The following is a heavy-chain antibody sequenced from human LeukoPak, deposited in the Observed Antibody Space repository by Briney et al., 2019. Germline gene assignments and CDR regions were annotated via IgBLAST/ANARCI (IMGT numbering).Heavy chain of an antibody. CDR1: GFTFSTYG. Sequence: PGGSLRLSCVASGFTFSTYGMSWVRQAPEKGLEWVSSIGGGDDDTHYAGSVKGRFTISRDNSKSTLFLQMNSLRAEDTAVYYCAKDNINMNGIWDDFDIWGQGTMITVSS. CDR2: IGGGDDDT. V-gene: IGHV3-23*01. J-gene: IGHJ3*02. CDR3: AKDNINMNGIWDDFDI. D-gene: IGHD3-3*02.